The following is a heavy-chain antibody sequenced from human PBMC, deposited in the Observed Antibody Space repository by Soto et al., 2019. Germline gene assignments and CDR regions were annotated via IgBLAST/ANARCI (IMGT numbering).Heavy chain of an antibody. D-gene: IGHD3-22*01. CDR3: ARDRGPSSGYYPYWFDP. V-gene: IGHV1-69*12. CDR1: GGTFSSYA. J-gene: IGHJ5*02. CDR2: IIPIFGTA. Sequence: QVQLVQSGAEVKKPGSSVKVSCKASGGTFSSYAISWVRQAPGQGLEWMGEIIPIFGTANYAQKFQGRVTITADESTSTAYMELSSLRSAGTAVYYCARDRGPSSGYYPYWFDPWGQGTLVTVSS.